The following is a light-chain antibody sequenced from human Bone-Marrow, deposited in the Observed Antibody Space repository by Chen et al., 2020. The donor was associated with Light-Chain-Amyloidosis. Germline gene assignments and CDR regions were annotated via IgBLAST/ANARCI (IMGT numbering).Light chain of an antibody. CDR3: QHYNTYSRT. Sequence: DIQMPQSPSTLSASIGDRVTITCRASQDINSWLAWYQQKPGKAPKLLIYLASNLERGVPSRFSGTRSGTEFTLTISSLQPDDVATYYCQHYNTYSRTFGQGTKVEIK. J-gene: IGKJ1*01. V-gene: IGKV1-5*03. CDR1: QDINSW. CDR2: LAS.